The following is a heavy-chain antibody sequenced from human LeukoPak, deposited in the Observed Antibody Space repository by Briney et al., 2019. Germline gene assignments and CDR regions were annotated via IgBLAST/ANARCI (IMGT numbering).Heavy chain of an antibody. CDR3: SRSQFDY. J-gene: IGHJ4*02. V-gene: IGHV3-74*03. CDR2: ISGDGTIK. Sequence: GRSLSLSCEPSGFPFSSYWVLWVREAAGKGMVWVSRISGDGTIKTYADVVRGRFTISRDNTKNILYLQMNSLKVEDTAIYFCSRSQFDYWGQGVLVTVSS. CDR1: GFPFSSYW.